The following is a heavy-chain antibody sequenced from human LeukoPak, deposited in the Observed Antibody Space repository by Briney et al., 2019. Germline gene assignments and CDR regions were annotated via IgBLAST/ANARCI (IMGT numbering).Heavy chain of an antibody. CDR2: IYSGGST. D-gene: IGHD6-13*01. V-gene: IGHV3-66*01. J-gene: IGHJ2*01. CDR3: AGGYSSSWYPDWYFDL. Sequence: GGSLRLSCAASGFTVSSNYMSWVRQAPGKGLEWVSVIYSGGSTYYADSVKGRFTTSRDNSKNTLYLQMNSLRAEDTAVYYCAGGYSSSWYPDWYFDLWGRGTLVTVSS. CDR1: GFTVSSNY.